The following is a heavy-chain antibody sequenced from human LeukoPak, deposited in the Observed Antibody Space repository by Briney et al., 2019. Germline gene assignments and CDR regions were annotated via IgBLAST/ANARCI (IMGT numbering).Heavy chain of an antibody. V-gene: IGHV4-4*09. D-gene: IGHD1-26*01. CDR2: IYSSGST. J-gene: IGHJ4*02. CDR3: ARLGINRPGNYFDY. CDR1: GGSISSYY. Sequence: SETLSLTCTVSGGSISSYYWSWIREPPGKGLEGIGYIYSSGSTNYNPSLKSRVTISVDTSNNQFSLKLRSVTAADTAVYYCARLGINRPGNYFDYWGQGTLVTVSS.